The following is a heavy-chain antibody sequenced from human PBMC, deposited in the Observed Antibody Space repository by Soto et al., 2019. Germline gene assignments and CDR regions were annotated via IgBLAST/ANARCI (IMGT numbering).Heavy chain of an antibody. V-gene: IGHV3-7*05. Sequence: EVQLVESGGGLVQPGGSLRLSCAASGFTFSGHWMFWARQAPGKGLEWVANINPDGSAKYYVDSVRGRFTASRDNAENPLYLQMNSLRGDDTAMYYCARWACTGGSCHIDYWGQGTLLTVSS. J-gene: IGHJ4*02. D-gene: IGHD2-15*01. CDR1: GFTFSGHW. CDR3: ARWACTGGSCHIDY. CDR2: INPDGSAK.